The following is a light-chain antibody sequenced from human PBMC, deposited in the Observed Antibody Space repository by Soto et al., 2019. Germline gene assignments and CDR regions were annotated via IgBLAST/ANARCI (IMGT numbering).Light chain of an antibody. CDR3: SSYAGSRVV. CDR2: EVS. V-gene: IGLV2-8*01. Sequence: QSALTQPPSASGSPGQSVTISCTGTSSDVGGYNYVSWYQQHPGKAPHLMIYEVSKRPSGVPDRFSGSKSGNTASLTVSGLLAEDEADYSCSSYAGSRVVFGGGTQLTVL. CDR1: SSDVGGYNY. J-gene: IGLJ7*01.